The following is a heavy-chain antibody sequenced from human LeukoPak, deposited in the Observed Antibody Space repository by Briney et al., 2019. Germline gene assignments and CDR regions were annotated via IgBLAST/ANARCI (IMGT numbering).Heavy chain of an antibody. V-gene: IGHV4-39*07. J-gene: IGHJ4*02. CDR1: GGSISSSSYY. D-gene: IGHD6-13*01. CDR2: IYYSGST. Sequence: PSETLSLTCTVSGGSISSSSYYWGWIRQPPGKGLEWIGSIYYSGSTYYNPSLKSRVTMSVDRSKNQFSLKVNSVTAADTAVYFCARDSSSWDDYWGQGILVTVSA. CDR3: ARDSSSWDDY.